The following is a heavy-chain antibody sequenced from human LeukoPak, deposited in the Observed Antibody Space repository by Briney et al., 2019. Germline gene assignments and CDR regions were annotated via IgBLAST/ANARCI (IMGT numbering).Heavy chain of an antibody. D-gene: IGHD3-22*01. CDR1: GFTFGDYA. V-gene: IGHV3-49*04. CDR3: TRDWYQVYYDSSGYYYPDY. CDR2: IRSKPYGGTT. J-gene: IGHJ4*02. Sequence: GGSLRLSCRASGFTFGDYAMSWVRQAPGKGLEWVGFIRSKPYGGTTEYAASVKGRFTISRDDPKSIAYLQMNSLKTEDTAVYYCTRDWYQVYYDSSGYYYPDYWGQGTLVTVSS.